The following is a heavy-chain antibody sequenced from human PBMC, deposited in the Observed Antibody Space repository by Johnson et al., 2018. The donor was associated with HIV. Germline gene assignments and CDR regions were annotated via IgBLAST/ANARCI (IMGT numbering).Heavy chain of an antibody. CDR2: ISGSGGST. V-gene: IGHV3-23*04. Sequence: VQLVESGGGVVRPGGSLRLSCAASGFTFDDYGMNWVRQVPGKGLEWVSAISGSGGSTYYADSVKGRFTISRDNSKNTLYLQMNSVRPEDAAVYYCAKPPSMGADAFDIWGQGTMVTVSS. CDR3: AKPPSMGADAFDI. CDR1: GFTFDDYG. J-gene: IGHJ3*02. D-gene: IGHD3-16*01.